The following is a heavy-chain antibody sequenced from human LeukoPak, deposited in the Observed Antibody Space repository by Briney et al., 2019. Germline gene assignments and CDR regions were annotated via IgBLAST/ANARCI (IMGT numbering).Heavy chain of an antibody. CDR2: IYTSGST. CDR1: GGSINNGGYC. CDR3: ARDPGAMLRGSRRGYGGNYYYMDV. V-gene: IGHV4-61*09. J-gene: IGHJ6*03. Sequence: SETLSLTCTVSGGSINNGGYCWSWIRQPAGKGLEWIGHIYTSGSTNYNPSPKSRVTISVDTSKNQFSLKLNSVTAADTAVYYCARDPGAMLRGSRRGYGGNYYYMDVWGKGTTVTISS. D-gene: IGHD3-10*01.